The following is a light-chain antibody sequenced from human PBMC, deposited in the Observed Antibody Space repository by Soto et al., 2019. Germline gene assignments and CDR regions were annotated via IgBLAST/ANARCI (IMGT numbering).Light chain of an antibody. Sequence: QSALTQPASVSGSPGQSITISCTGTSSDVGSHNLVSWYQQHPGQAPKLMIYEVSKQPLGFSGRFSAYKSGNKASMTITGLQDEDAAYYCCCYSGGSTGVFGGGTQLTVL. CDR2: EVS. CDR3: CYSGGSTGV. J-gene: IGLJ7*01. CDR1: SSDVGSHNL. V-gene: IGLV2-23*02.